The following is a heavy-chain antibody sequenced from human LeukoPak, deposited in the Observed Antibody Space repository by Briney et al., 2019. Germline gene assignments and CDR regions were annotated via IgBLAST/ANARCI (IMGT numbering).Heavy chain of an antibody. CDR1: GFTFSDYY. V-gene: IGHV3-11*06. CDR3: ARDRGYCSGGSCYPKNSDY. CDR2: ISSSSSYT. Sequence: PGGSLRLSCAASGFTFSDYYMSWIRQAPGKGLEWVSYISSSSSYTNYADSVKGRFTISRDNAKNSLYLQMNSLRAEDTAVYYCARDRGYCSGGSCYPKNSDYWGQGTLVTVSS. D-gene: IGHD2-15*01. J-gene: IGHJ4*02.